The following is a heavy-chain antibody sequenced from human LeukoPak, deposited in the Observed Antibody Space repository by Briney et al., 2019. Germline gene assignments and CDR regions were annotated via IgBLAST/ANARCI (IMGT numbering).Heavy chain of an antibody. CDR3: ARTRYYYNSRSYGAPYYFDY. J-gene: IGHJ4*02. Sequence: PSETPSLTCTVSGGSISSYYWSWIRQPAGKGLEWIGRIYTSGSTNYNPSLKSRVTMSVDTSKNQFSLKLSSVTAADTAVYYCARTRYYYNSRSYGAPYYFDYWGQGTLVTVSS. CDR1: GGSISSYY. CDR2: IYTSGST. V-gene: IGHV4-4*07. D-gene: IGHD3-10*01.